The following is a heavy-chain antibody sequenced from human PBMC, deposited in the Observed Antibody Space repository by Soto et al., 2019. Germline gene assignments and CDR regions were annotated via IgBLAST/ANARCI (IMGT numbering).Heavy chain of an antibody. CDR1: GCSISSGDYY. J-gene: IGHJ6*02. CDR2: IYYTGST. Sequence: SETLSLTCNVSGCSISSGDYYWTWIRHSPGKGLEWIGYIYYTGSTFYSPSLKSRVTISLDTSENHFSLDMNSVTAADTAVYFCARVSGHNTGYYSVYFMDVWGQGTTVS. CDR3: ARVSGHNTGYYSVYFMDV. V-gene: IGHV4-30-4*01. D-gene: IGHD5-18*01.